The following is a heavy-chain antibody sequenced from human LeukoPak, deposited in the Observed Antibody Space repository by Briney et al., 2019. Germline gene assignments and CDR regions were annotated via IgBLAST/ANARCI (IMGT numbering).Heavy chain of an antibody. J-gene: IGHJ4*02. CDR1: GGSFSGYY. V-gene: IGHV4-34*01. CDR3: ARGPLPDY. CDR2: INHSGST. Sequence: SETLSLTCAVYGGSFSGYYWSWIRQPPGKGLEWIGEINHSGSTNYNPSLKSRVTISVDTSKNQFSLKLSSVTAADTAVYYCARGPLPDYRGQGTLVTVSS.